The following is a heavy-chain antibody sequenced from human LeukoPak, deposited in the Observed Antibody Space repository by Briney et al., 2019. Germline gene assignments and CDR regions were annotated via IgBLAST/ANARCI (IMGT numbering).Heavy chain of an antibody. J-gene: IGHJ4*02. CDR2: ISSSSSYI. Sequence: AGGSLRLSCAASGFTFSSYSMNWVRQAPGKGLEWVSSISSSSSYIYYADSVKGRFTISRDNAKNSLYLQMNSLRAEDTAVYYCARANLRYFDWLLPYYFDYWGQGTLVTVSS. CDR1: GFTFSSYS. V-gene: IGHV3-21*01. D-gene: IGHD3-9*01. CDR3: ARANLRYFDWLLPYYFDY.